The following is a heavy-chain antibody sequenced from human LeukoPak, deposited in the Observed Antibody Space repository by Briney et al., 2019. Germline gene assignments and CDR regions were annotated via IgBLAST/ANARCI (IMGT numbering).Heavy chain of an antibody. Sequence: ASVKVSCKASGYTFTRYGISWVRQAPGQGLEWMGWISAYNGNTNYAQKLQGRVTMTTDTSTSTAYMELRSLRSDDTAVYYCARPGGSHVAYGMDVWGQGTTVTVSS. V-gene: IGHV1-18*01. CDR2: ISAYNGNT. J-gene: IGHJ6*02. CDR3: ARPGGSHVAYGMDV. D-gene: IGHD1-14*01. CDR1: GYTFTRYG.